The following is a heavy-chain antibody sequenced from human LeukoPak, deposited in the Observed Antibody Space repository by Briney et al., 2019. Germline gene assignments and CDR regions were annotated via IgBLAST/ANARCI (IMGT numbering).Heavy chain of an antibody. CDR3: ARDRGYSGYGLDAFDI. CDR2: INPNSGGT. D-gene: IGHD5-12*01. CDR1: GYTFTGYY. V-gene: IGHV1-2*04. J-gene: IGHJ3*02. Sequence: GASVKVSCKASGYTFTGYYMHWVRQAPGQGLEWMGWINPNSGGTNYAQKFQGWVTMTRDTSIGTAYMELSRLRSDDTAVYYCARDRGYSGYGLDAFDIRGQGTMVTVSS.